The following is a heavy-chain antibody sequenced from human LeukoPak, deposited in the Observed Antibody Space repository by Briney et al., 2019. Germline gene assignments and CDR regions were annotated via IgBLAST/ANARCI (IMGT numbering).Heavy chain of an antibody. CDR3: ARDGVYGGGPPFDY. CDR2: IRYDGSNK. D-gene: IGHD4-23*01. V-gene: IGHV3-30*02. CDR1: GFTFSGFG. J-gene: IGHJ4*02. Sequence: GGSLRLSCAASGFTFSGFGMHWVRQAPGKGLEWVAFIRYDGSNKYYADSVKGRFTISRDNAKNSLYLHMNSLRAEDTAVDYCARDGVYGGGPPFDYWGQGTLVTVSS.